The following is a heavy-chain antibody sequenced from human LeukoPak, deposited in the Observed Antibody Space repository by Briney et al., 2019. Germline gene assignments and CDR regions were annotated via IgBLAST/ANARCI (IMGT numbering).Heavy chain of an antibody. CDR1: GGTFSSYA. Sequence: GSSVKVSCKASGGTFSSYAINWVRQAPGQGLEWMGGIIPIFGAANYAQKFQERVTITRDMSTSTAYMELSSLRSEDTAVYYCAADRMVRGVMEDYWGQGALVTVSS. V-gene: IGHV1-69*05. CDR2: IIPIFGAA. CDR3: AADRMVRGVMEDY. D-gene: IGHD3-10*01. J-gene: IGHJ4*02.